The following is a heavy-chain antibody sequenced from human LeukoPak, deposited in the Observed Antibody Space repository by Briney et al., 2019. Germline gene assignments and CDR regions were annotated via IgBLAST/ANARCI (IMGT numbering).Heavy chain of an antibody. CDR2: IYPGDSDT. CDR1: GYTFTSYW. J-gene: IGHJ4*02. CDR3: ARQEGGSYSRSVY. D-gene: IGHD1-26*01. Sequence: GESLKISCKSSGYTFTSYWIGWVRQMPGKGLEWMGIIYPGDSDTRYSPSFQGQVAISADKSISTAYLQWSSLKASDTAMYYCARQEGGSYSRSVYWGQGTLVTVSS. V-gene: IGHV5-51*01.